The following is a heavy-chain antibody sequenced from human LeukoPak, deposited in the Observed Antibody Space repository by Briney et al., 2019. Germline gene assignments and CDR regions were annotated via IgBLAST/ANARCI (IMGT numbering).Heavy chain of an antibody. Sequence: PSETLSLTFTVSCGSISSYYWSWIRQPPGKELEWIGYIYYSGSTNYNPSLKSRVTISVDTSKNQFSLKLSSVTAADTAVYYCARHPNYYDNSGYGDYWGQGTLVTVSS. CDR2: IYYSGST. V-gene: IGHV4-59*08. J-gene: IGHJ4*02. CDR1: CGSISSYY. D-gene: IGHD3-22*01. CDR3: ARHPNYYDNSGYGDY.